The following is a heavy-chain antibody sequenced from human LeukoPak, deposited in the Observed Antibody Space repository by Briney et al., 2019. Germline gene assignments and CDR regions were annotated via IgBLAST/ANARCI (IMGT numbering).Heavy chain of an antibody. V-gene: IGHV3-48*04. D-gene: IGHD3-22*01. CDR1: GFSLSSYS. CDR3: ARAGDSSGYFYRNAFDI. CDR2: TSSSSSTI. J-gene: IGHJ3*02. Sequence: GGSLGLSCAASGFSLSSYSMNWVREAPGKGLEWGSYTSSSSSTIYYADSVKGRFTISRDNAKNSLYLQMNSLRAEDTAVYYCARAGDSSGYFYRNAFDIWGQGTMVTVSS.